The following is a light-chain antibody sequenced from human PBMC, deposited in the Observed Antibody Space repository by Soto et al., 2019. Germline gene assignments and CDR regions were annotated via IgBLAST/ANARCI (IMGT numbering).Light chain of an antibody. CDR1: ESLSSRH. Sequence: EVVLTQSPGTLSLSPGERGTLSYRASESLSSRHLAWYQQKPGQAPRLLIFGAFSRATGVPDRFSGSGSGRDFTLTISRLEPEDFAVYYCQVYSFGQGTRLELK. CDR2: GAF. V-gene: IGKV3-20*01. CDR3: QVYS. J-gene: IGKJ2*01.